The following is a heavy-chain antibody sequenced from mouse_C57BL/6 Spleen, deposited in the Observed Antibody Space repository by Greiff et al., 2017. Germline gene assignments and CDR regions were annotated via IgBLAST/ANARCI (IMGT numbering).Heavy chain of an antibody. Sequence: EVQRVESGGGLVKPGGSLKLSCAASGFTFSSYALSWVRQTPEKRLEWVATISDGGSYTYYPDNVKGRFTISRDNAKNNLYLQMSHLKSEDTAMYYCARDMETDAMDYWGQGTSVTVSS. V-gene: IGHV5-4*01. D-gene: IGHD2-13*01. J-gene: IGHJ4*01. CDR1: GFTFSSYA. CDR2: ISDGGSYT. CDR3: ARDMETDAMDY.